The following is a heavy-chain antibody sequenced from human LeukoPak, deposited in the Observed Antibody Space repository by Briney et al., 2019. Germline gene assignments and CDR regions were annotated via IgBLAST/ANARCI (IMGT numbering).Heavy chain of an antibody. D-gene: IGHD3-9*01. V-gene: IGHV3-74*01. Sequence: PGGSLRLSCAASGFTFSSYWMHWVRQAPGKGLVWVSRINSDGSDTIYADSVRGRFTISRDNSKNTLYLQMNSLRAEDTAVYYCARDFGWLSGFDNWGQGTLVTVSS. CDR2: INSDGSDT. CDR3: ARDFGWLSGFDN. CDR1: GFTFSSYW. J-gene: IGHJ4*02.